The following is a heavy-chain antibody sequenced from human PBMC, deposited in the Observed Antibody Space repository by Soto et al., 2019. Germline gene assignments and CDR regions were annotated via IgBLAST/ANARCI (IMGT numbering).Heavy chain of an antibody. CDR1: GGSISSGDYY. J-gene: IGHJ3*02. CDR2: IYYSGST. V-gene: IGHV4-30-4*01. Sequence: SETLSLTCTVSGGSISSGDYYWSWIRHPPGKGLEWIGYIYYSGSTYYNPSLKSRVTISVDTSKNQFSLKLSSVTAADTAVYYCARRGIGSGYLDAFDIWGQGPMVTLSS. CDR3: ARRGIGSGYLDAFDI. D-gene: IGHD3-22*01.